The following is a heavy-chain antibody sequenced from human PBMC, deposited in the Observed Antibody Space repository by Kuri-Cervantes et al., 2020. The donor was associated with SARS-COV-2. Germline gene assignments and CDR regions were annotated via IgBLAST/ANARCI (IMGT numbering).Heavy chain of an antibody. CDR2: ISGSGDST. CDR1: GFTFSSSG. Sequence: GGSLRLSCPASGFTFSSSGMSWVRQAPGKGLEWVSAISGSGDSTYYADSVKGRFTISRDNSKNTLYLQMSSLRAEDTAVYYCTTDGHEAHYYYYYGMDVWGQGTTVTVSS. J-gene: IGHJ6*02. CDR3: TTDGHEAHYYYYYGMDV. V-gene: IGHV3-23*01.